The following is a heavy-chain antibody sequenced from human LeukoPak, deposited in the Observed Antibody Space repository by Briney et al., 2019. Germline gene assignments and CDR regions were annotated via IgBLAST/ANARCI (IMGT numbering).Heavy chain of an antibody. V-gene: IGHV1-18*01. D-gene: IGHD3-10*01. Sequence: ASVKVSCKASGYTFTTYGISWVRQAPGQGLEWMGYIITYNGNTNYAQKLQGRVTMTRDMSTSTVYMELSSLRSEDTAVYYCAKDHYYGSGCFDPWGQGTLVTVSS. CDR1: GYTFTTYG. CDR3: AKDHYYGSGCFDP. CDR2: IITYNGNT. J-gene: IGHJ5*02.